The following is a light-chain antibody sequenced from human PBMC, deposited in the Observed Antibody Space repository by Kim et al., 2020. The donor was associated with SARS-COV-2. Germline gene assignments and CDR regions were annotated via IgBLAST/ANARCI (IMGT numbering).Light chain of an antibody. V-gene: IGKV1-9*01. CDR1: QAISSH. CDR2: AVS. J-gene: IGKJ2*01. CDR3: LQVYSYPYT. Sequence: SASKGDRVTLTSRASQAISSHLAWYQQKPGKAPKLRIYAVSTLQTGVSPRFTGDRSGQNFTLTINSLKPEDSATYFCLQVYSYPYTFGPGTKLEI.